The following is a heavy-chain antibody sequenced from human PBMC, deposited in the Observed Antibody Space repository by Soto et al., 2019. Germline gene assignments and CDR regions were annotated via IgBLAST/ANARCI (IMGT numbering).Heavy chain of an antibody. J-gene: IGHJ3*02. D-gene: IGHD2-15*01. CDR1: GYTFTSYA. CDR2: INAGNGNT. Sequence: QVQLVQSGAEVKKPGASVKVSCKAPGYTFTSYAMPWVRQAPGQRLEWMGWINAGNGNTKYSQKFQGRVTITRDTSASTAYMELSSLRSEDTAVYYCARDVGYCSGGSCYLYGAFDIWGQGTMVTVSS. V-gene: IGHV1-3*01. CDR3: ARDVGYCSGGSCYLYGAFDI.